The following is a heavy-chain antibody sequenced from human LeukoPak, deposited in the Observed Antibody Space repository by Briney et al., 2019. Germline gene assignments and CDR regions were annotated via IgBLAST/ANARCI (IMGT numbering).Heavy chain of an antibody. D-gene: IGHD5-12*01. CDR3: GSGGYDLHGWFDP. CDR2: INHSGST. Sequence: PSETLSLTCAVYGGSFSGYYWSWIRQPPGKGLEWIGEINHSGSTNYNPSLKSRVTISVDTSKNQFSLKLSSVTAADTAVYYCGSGGYDLHGWFDPWGQGTLVTVSS. V-gene: IGHV4-34*01. J-gene: IGHJ5*02. CDR1: GGSFSGYY.